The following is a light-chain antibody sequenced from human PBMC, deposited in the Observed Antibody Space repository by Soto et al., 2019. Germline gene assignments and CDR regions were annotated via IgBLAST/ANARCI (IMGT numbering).Light chain of an antibody. CDR2: AAS. CDR3: QQYASAPFS. V-gene: IGKV3-20*01. CDR1: HSINTSF. Sequence: EIVLTHSPGTLSLSPGDIATLSCRASHSINTSFLAWFQQKPVQAPRLLIYAASTRATGIPDRFSGSASETDFTLTINRLEPEDSAVYYCQQYASAPFSLGPGTKVDIK. J-gene: IGKJ3*01.